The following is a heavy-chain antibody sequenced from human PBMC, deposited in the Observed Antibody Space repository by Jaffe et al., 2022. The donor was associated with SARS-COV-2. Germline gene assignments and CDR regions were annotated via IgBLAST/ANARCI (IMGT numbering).Heavy chain of an antibody. V-gene: IGHV3-23*04. J-gene: IGHJ4*02. CDR1: GFTFSSYA. CDR3: AKMGITMIVVVIRNFDY. D-gene: IGHD3-22*01. CDR2: ISGSGGST. Sequence: EVQLVESGGGLVQPGGSLRLSCAASGFTFSSYAMSWVRQAPGKGLEWVSAISGSGGSTYYADSVKGRFTISRDNSKNTLYLQMNSLRAEDTAVYYCAKMGITMIVVVIRNFDYWGQGTLVTVSS.